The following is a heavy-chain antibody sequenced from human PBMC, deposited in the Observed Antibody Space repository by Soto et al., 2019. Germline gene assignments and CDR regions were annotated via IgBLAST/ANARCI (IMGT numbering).Heavy chain of an antibody. J-gene: IGHJ5*02. CDR3: LIVVPYGNWFDP. D-gene: IGHD1-26*01. V-gene: IGHV4-34*01. CDR2: INHSGST. Sequence: QVQLQQWGAGLLKPSETLSLTCAVYGGSFSGYYWSWIRQPPGKGLEWIGEINHSGSTNYNPSLKSRVTISVDTSKNQFSLKLSSVTAADTAVYYCLIVVPYGNWFDPWGQGTLVTVSS. CDR1: GGSFSGYY.